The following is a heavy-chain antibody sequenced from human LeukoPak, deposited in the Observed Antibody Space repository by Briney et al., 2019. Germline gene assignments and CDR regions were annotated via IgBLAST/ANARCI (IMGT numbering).Heavy chain of an antibody. J-gene: IGHJ4*02. CDR1: GGSFSNYA. D-gene: IGHD3-16*01. Sequence: GASVTVSCKTSGGSFSNYAITWVRQAPGQGLEWMGRIIPMRDITNYAQNFQDRVTTTADKSTTTVYMEVNSLISEDMAVYFCARRPYDGTYYFDSWGQGTLVTVSS. CDR3: ARRPYDGTYYFDS. CDR2: IIPMRDIT. V-gene: IGHV1-69*04.